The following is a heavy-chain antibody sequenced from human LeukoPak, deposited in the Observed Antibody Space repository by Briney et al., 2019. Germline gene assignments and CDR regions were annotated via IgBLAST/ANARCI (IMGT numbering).Heavy chain of an antibody. CDR3: ARVVYYYYGIDV. Sequence: GGSLRLSCAASGVTVSSNYMSWVRQAPGKGLEWVSVIYSGGSTYYADSVKGRFTISRDNSKNTLYLQMNSLRAEDTAVYYCARVVYYYYGIDVWGQGTTVTVSS. CDR2: IYSGGST. V-gene: IGHV3-66*01. J-gene: IGHJ6*02. CDR1: GVTVSSNY. D-gene: IGHD3-10*01.